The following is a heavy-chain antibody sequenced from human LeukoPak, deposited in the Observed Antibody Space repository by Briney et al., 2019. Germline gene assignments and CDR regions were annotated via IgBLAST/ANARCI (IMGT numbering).Heavy chain of an antibody. J-gene: IGHJ4*02. CDR3: AKADRIAVAYIDY. D-gene: IGHD6-19*01. V-gene: IGHV3-23*01. CDR1: GFTFSSYA. Sequence: GGSLRLSCAASGFTFSSYAMSWVRQAPGKGLEWVSAISGSGGSTYYADSVKGRFTISRDNSKHSLYLQTNSLRAEETAVYYCAKADRIAVAYIDYWGEGTLVTVSS. CDR2: ISGSGGST.